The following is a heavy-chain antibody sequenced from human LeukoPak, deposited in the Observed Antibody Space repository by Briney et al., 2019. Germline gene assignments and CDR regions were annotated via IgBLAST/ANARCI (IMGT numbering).Heavy chain of an antibody. CDR3: ARGQGNWAIDY. CDR1: GGSIRNYY. V-gene: IGHV4-59*01. J-gene: IGHJ4*02. Sequence: SETLSLTCTVSGGSIRNYYWTWMRQFPGKGLEWIGNIHYSGSTSDNPSLRSRVTISVDTSKNQFSLNLSSVTAADTAVYFCARGQGNWAIDYWGQGTLVTVSS. CDR2: IHYSGST. D-gene: IGHD1-1*01.